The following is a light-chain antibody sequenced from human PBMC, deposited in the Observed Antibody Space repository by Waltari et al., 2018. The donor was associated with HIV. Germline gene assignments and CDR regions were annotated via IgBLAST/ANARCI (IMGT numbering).Light chain of an antibody. V-gene: IGLV1-44*01. CDR2: NND. CDR1: ISTIGRNS. CDR3: AAWDDTMNGGV. J-gene: IGLJ1*01. Sequence: QSVLTQPPSASGTPGQRVTISCSGSISTIGRNSVNWYQQFPGTAPKPLIYNNDHRPSGVPDRFSGSQSGTSASLAISGLQSEDEADYYCAAWDDTMNGGVFGTGTKVIVL.